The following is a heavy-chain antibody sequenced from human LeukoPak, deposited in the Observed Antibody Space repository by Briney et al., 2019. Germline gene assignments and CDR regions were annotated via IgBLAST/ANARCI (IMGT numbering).Heavy chain of an antibody. CDR2: ISSNGGST. CDR1: GFTFSSYA. J-gene: IGHJ6*02. Sequence: GSLRLSCAASGFTFSSYAMHWVRQAPGKGLEYVSAISSNGGSTYYANSVKGRLTISRDNSKNTLYLQMGSLRAEDMAVYYCAREPFHYYGMDVWGQGTTVTVSS. V-gene: IGHV3-64*01. CDR3: AREPFHYYGMDV.